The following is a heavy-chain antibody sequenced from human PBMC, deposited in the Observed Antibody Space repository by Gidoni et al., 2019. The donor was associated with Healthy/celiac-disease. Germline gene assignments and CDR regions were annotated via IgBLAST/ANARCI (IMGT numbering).Heavy chain of an antibody. CDR3: ARDAILRKKDMITFGGVIGHFDY. V-gene: IGHV3-21*01. J-gene: IGHJ4*02. D-gene: IGHD3-16*02. Sequence: EVQLVSSGGGLVKPGGSLRLSCAASGSTFRSYSMTWLRQAPGKGLEWVSSISSSSSYIYYADSVKGRFTISRDNAKNSLYLQMNSLRAEDTAVYYCARDAILRKKDMITFGGVIGHFDYWGQGTLVTVSS. CDR2: ISSSSSYI. CDR1: GSTFRSYS.